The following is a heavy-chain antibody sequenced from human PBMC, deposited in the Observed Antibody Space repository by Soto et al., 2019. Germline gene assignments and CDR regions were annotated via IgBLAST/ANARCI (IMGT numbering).Heavy chain of an antibody. Sequence: PGGSLRLSCAASGFTFSSYGMHWVRQAPGKGLEWVAVISYDGSNKYYADSVKGRFTISRDNSKNTLYLQMNSLRAEDTAVYYCAKDKVPVVVTAPLDYWGQGTLVTV. J-gene: IGHJ4*02. D-gene: IGHD2-21*02. CDR3: AKDKVPVVVTAPLDY. V-gene: IGHV3-30*18. CDR2: ISYDGSNK. CDR1: GFTFSSYG.